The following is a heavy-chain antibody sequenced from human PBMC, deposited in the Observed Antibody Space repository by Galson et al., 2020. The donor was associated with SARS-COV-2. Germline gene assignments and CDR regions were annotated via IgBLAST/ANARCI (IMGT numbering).Heavy chain of an antibody. Sequence: GESLKISCAASGFTFSSYAMSWVRQAPGKGLEWVSAISGSGSSTYYADSVKGRFTISRDNSKNKLYLQMNSLRAEDTAVYYCAKDLLLGWFGELLIRWGQGTLVTVSS. V-gene: IGHV3-23*01. D-gene: IGHD3-10*01. J-gene: IGHJ4*02. CDR1: GFTFSSYA. CDR3: AKDLLLGWFGELLIR. CDR2: ISGSGSST.